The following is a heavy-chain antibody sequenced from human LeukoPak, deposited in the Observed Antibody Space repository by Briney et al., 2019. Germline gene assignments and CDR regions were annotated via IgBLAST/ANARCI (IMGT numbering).Heavy chain of an antibody. CDR2: FYYTGST. CDR3: AGRTAATTRPFDY. D-gene: IGHD2-21*02. Sequence: PSPSLSLTFTLSGLSIDSYNCSSVRPPPRKGLEWVGYFYYTGSTNYSPSFEGRVTISEDTSKNQVSLRLTSVTAADTAVYYCAGRTAATTRPFDYWGQGTLVTVSS. V-gene: IGHV4-59*07. J-gene: IGHJ4*02. CDR1: GLSIDSYN.